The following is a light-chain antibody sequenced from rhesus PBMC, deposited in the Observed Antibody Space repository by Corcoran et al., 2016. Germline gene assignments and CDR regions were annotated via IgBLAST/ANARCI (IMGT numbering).Light chain of an antibody. J-gene: IGKJ2*01. CDR2: AAS. CDR1: QSIRSW. Sequence: DIQMTQSPSSLSASLGDTVTITCRASQSIRSWLAWYQQKPRKAPNLLIFAASTLQSGVPSRFSGSGSVTNFTIPISSLQSEYSAAYFCQQYNSRPYTFGQGTKVEIK. CDR3: QQYNSRPYT. V-gene: IGKV1-22*01.